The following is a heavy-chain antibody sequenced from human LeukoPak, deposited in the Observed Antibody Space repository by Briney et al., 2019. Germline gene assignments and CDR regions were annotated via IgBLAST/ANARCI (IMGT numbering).Heavy chain of an antibody. D-gene: IGHD3-10*01. Sequence: SSETLSLTCTVSGGSISSYYWSWIRQPPGKGLEWIGYIYYSGSTNYNPSLKSRVTISVDTSKNQFSLKLSSVTAADTAVYYCARGGGLLNYYYYMDVWGKGTTVTISS. J-gene: IGHJ6*03. CDR1: GGSISSYY. V-gene: IGHV4-59*01. CDR3: ARGGGLLNYYYYMDV. CDR2: IYYSGST.